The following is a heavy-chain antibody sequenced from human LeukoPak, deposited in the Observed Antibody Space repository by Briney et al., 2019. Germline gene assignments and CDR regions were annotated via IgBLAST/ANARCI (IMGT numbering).Heavy chain of an antibody. CDR2: ISSSSSYI. D-gene: IGHD4-17*01. Sequence: GGSLRLSCAASGFTFSRYSMNWVRQAPGKGLEWVSSISSSSSYIYYADSVKGRFTISRDNAKNSLYLQMNSLRAEDTAVYYCASKPPWVFDYGDYVDYWGQGTLVTVSS. CDR1: GFTFSRYS. V-gene: IGHV3-21*01. CDR3: ASKPPWVFDYGDYVDY. J-gene: IGHJ4*02.